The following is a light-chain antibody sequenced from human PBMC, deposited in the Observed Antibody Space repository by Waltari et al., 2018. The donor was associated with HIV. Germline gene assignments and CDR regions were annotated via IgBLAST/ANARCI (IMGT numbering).Light chain of an antibody. CDR2: FDN. J-gene: IGLJ1*01. V-gene: IGLV3-21*04. CDR1: NIGATG. CDR3: QVDFSGHYV. Sequence: SIVLTQPPSVSVATGKTAVITCGGNNIGATGVYWYQQKPGHAPVVVINFDNDRASGIPERFSSSKSGNTATLTITRVEAGDEADYYCQVDFSGHYVFGTGTEVTV.